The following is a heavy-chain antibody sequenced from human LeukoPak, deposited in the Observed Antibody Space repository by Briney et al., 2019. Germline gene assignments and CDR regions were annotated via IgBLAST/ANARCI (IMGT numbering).Heavy chain of an antibody. D-gene: IGHD1-26*01. CDR3: ARVSAVGATREFDY. Sequence: GGSLRLSCAASGFTFSNYVMHWVRQAPGKGLEWVAVISYDGRNKYYADSVKGRFTISRDDSKNTLYLQMNSLRGEDTAVYYCARVSAVGATREFDYWGQGTLVTVSS. J-gene: IGHJ4*02. V-gene: IGHV3-30*04. CDR2: ISYDGRNK. CDR1: GFTFSNYV.